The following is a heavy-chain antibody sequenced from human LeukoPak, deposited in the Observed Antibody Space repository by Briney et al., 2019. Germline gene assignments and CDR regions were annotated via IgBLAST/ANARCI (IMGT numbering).Heavy chain of an antibody. D-gene: IGHD2/OR15-2a*01. CDR2: IYTSGST. J-gene: IGHJ4*02. CDR1: GGSVSSYY. CDR3: ARSGYFQPDY. V-gene: IGHV4-4*07. Sequence: PSETLSLTCTVFGGSVSSYYWSWIRQPAGKGLEWIGRIYTSGSTNYNPSLKSRVTISVDTSKNQFSLKLSSVTAADTAVYYCARSGYFQPDYWGQGTLVTVSS.